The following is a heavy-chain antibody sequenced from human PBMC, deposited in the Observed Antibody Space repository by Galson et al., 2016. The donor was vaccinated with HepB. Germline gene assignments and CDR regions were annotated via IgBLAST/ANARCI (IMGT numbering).Heavy chain of an antibody. CDR1: GYTFTGYY. Sequence: SVKVSCKASGYTFTGYYFHWVRQAPGQGLEWMGWINPKTGDTYYAQRFQGWVTMTRDTSISTTFMELSRLKSDDTAVYYCATGLGVALAATGAFDIWGQGTMVTVSS. V-gene: IGHV1-2*04. CDR3: ATGLGVALAATGAFDI. J-gene: IGHJ3*02. D-gene: IGHD6-19*01. CDR2: INPKTGDT.